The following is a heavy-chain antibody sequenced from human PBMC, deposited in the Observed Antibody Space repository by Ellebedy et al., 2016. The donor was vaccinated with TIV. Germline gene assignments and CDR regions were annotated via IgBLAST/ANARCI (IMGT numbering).Heavy chain of an antibody. J-gene: IGHJ5*02. CDR3: ARDHPDIVAAPDWFDP. CDR1: GYTFTSYD. V-gene: IGHV1-69*13. Sequence: ASVKVSCKASGYTFTSYDINWVRQAPGQGLEWMGGIIPIFGTANYAQKFQGRVTITADESTSTAYMELSSLRSEDTAVYYCARDHPDIVAAPDWFDPWGQGTLVTVSS. D-gene: IGHD5-12*01. CDR2: IIPIFGTA.